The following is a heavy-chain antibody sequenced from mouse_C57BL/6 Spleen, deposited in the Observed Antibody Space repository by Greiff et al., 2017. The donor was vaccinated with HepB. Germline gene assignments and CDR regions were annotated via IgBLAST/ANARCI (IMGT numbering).Heavy chain of an antibody. CDR1: GFTFSSYA. CDR2: ISDGGSYT. D-gene: IGHD2-4*01. V-gene: IGHV5-4*01. Sequence: EVKLVESGGGLVKPGGSLKLSCAASGFTFSSYAMSWVRQTPEKRLEWVATISDGGSYTYYPDNVKGRFTISRDNAKNNLSLQMSHLKSEDTAMYYCARESYDYGYYFDYWGQGTTLTVSS. CDR3: ARESYDYGYYFDY. J-gene: IGHJ2*01.